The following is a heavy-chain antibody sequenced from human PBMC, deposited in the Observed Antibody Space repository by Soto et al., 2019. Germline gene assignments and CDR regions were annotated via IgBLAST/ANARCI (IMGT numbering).Heavy chain of an antibody. CDR2: IGPYDRKT. V-gene: IGHV1-18*01. CDR1: GYTFSNYG. Sequence: HVQLVQSGAEVKTPGASMKVSCRTSGYTFSNYGISWVRQAPGQGLEWMGWIGPYDRKTDYAQNFQGRVTMTADTSTSTAYMELRSLRSDDTAVYYCARDPSGDVVPAASDSWGQGTLVTVSS. D-gene: IGHD2-2*01. J-gene: IGHJ4*02. CDR3: ARDPSGDVVPAASDS.